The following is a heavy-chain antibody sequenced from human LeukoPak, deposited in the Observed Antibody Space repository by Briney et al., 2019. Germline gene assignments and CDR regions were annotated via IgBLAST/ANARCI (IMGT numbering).Heavy chain of an antibody. CDR2: ISAYNGNT. CDR3: ARDPDYDILTGYYYGMDV. J-gene: IGHJ6*02. CDR1: GYTFTSYG. D-gene: IGHD3-9*01. Sequence: GASVKVSCKASGYTFTSYGISWVRQAPGQGLEWMGWISAYNGNTNYAQKLQGRVTMTTDTSTSTAYMELRSLRSDDTAVYYCARDPDYDILTGYYYGMDVWGQGTTVTVSS. V-gene: IGHV1-18*01.